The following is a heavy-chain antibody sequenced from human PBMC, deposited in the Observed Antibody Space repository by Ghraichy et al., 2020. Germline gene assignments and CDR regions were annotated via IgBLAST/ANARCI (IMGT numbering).Heavy chain of an antibody. CDR2: IIPIFGTA. J-gene: IGHJ5*02. CDR1: GGTFSSYA. CDR3: ARDRQEKNYDILTGYYGAYNWFDP. Sequence: SVKVSCKASGGTFSSYAISWVRQAPGQGLEWMGGIIPIFGTANYAQKFQGRVTITADESTSTAYMELSSLRSEDTAVYYCARDRQEKNYDILTGYYGAYNWFDPWGQGTLVTVSS. V-gene: IGHV1-69*13. D-gene: IGHD3-9*01.